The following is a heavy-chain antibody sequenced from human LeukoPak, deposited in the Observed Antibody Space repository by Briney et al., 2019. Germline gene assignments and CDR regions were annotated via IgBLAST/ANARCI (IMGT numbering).Heavy chain of an antibody. D-gene: IGHD1-26*01. V-gene: IGHV1-24*01. J-gene: IGHJ3*02. CDR2: FDPEDGET. CDR3: ATDGGWEQGSPTDAFDI. CDR1: GYTLTELS. Sequence: ASVKVSCKVSGYTLTELSMHWVRQAPGKGLEWMGGFDPEDGETIYAQKFQGRVTMTEDTSTDTAYMELSSLRSEDTAVYYCATDGGWEQGSPTDAFDIWGQGTMATVSS.